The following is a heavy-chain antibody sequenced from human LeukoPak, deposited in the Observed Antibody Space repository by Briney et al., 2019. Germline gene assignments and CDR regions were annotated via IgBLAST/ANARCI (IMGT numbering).Heavy chain of an antibody. V-gene: IGHV3-30*02. D-gene: IGHD3-10*01. CDR3: AKDGIWFGEVNDAFDI. CDR1: GFTFSSYG. Sequence: PGGSLRLSCAASGFTFSSYGMHWVRQAPGKGLEWVAFIRYDGSNKYYADSVKGRFTISRDNSKNTLYLQMNSLRAEDTAVYYCAKDGIWFGEVNDAFDIWGQGTMVTVSS. CDR2: IRYDGSNK. J-gene: IGHJ3*02.